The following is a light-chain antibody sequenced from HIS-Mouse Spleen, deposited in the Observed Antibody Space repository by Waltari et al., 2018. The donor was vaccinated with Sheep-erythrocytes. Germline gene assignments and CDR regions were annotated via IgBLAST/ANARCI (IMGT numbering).Light chain of an antibody. CDR1: SSDVGGYYY. V-gene: IGLV2-11*01. CDR2: DVS. CDR3: CSYAGSYNHV. J-gene: IGLJ1*01. Sequence: QSALTQPRSVYGSPGQSVTISCTGTSSDVGGYYYLPWYQQYPGKAPKLMIYDVSKRPSGVPDRFSGSKSGNTASLTISGLQAEDEADYYCCSYAGSYNHVFATGTKVTVL.